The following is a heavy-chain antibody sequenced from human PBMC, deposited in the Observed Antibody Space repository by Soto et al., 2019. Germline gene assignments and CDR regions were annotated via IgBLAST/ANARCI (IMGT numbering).Heavy chain of an antibody. CDR3: TGAGITAFDP. J-gene: IGHJ5*02. CDR2: ISSSSSTI. V-gene: IGHV3-48*02. D-gene: IGHD1-20*01. CDR1: GFTFSTYS. Sequence: GGSLRLSCAASGFTFSTYSMNWVRQAPGKGLEWVSYISSSSSTIYYADSVKGRFTISRDNAKSSLYLQMNSLRDEDTAVYYCTGAGITAFDPWGQGILVTVSS.